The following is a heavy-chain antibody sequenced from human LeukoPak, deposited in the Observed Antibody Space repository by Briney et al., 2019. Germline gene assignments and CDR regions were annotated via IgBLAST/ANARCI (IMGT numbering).Heavy chain of an antibody. Sequence: SETLSLTCTASGGSISSGSYYWAWIRQPRGKGLEWIGNKYNSGYGSTYYNPSLKSRASISVDTSKNQLSLRLSSVTAADTAVYYCARHREMDSYEAFDMWGQGTMVTVSS. CDR3: ARHREMDSYEAFDM. CDR2: KYNSGYGST. J-gene: IGHJ3*02. D-gene: IGHD5-24*01. CDR1: GGSISSGSYY. V-gene: IGHV4-39*01.